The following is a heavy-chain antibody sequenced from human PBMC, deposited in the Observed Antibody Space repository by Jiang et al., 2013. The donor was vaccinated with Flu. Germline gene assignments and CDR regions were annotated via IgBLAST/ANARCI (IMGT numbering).Heavy chain of an antibody. D-gene: IGHD2-2*01. V-gene: IGHV1-18*01. J-gene: IGHJ6*02. CDR1: GYTFTSYG. Sequence: KVSCKASGYTFTSYGISWVRQAPGQGLEWMGWISAYNGNTNYAQKLQGRVTMTTDTSTSTAYMELRSLRSDDTAVYYCARSDTYCSSTSCYGVRYYYYGMDVWGQGTTVTVSS. CDR3: ARSDTYCSSTSCYGVRYYYYGMDV. CDR2: ISAYNGNT.